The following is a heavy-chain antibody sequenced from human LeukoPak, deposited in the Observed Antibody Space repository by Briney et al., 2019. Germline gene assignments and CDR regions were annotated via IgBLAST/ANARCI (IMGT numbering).Heavy chain of an antibody. CDR3: ARGVFNYYGSGSYYKNNWFDP. J-gene: IGHJ5*02. CDR2: INPNSGGT. D-gene: IGHD3-10*01. Sequence: ASVKVSCKASGYTFTGYYMHWVRQAPGQGLEWMGWINPNSGGTNYAQKFQGWVTMTRDTSISTAYMELSRLRSDDTAVYYCARGVFNYYGSGSYYKNNWFDPWGQGTLVTVSS. CDR1: GYTFTGYY. V-gene: IGHV1-2*04.